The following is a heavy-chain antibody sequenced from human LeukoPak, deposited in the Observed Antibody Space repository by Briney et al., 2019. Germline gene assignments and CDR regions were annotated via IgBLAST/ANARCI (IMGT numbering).Heavy chain of an antibody. D-gene: IGHD3-10*01. CDR1: EYSFPTYC. CDR3: ARRSPLRGDAFDI. Sequence: GESLKISCKHSEYSFPTYCIGWVRQMPGKGLEWMGIIYPDDSDTRYSPSFQGQVTISADKSISTAYLQWSSLKASDTAMYYCARRSPLRGDAFDIWGQGTMVTVSS. CDR2: IYPDDSDT. V-gene: IGHV5-51*01. J-gene: IGHJ3*02.